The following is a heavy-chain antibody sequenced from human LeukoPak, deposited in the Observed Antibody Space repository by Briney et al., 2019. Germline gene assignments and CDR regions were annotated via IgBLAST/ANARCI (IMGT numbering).Heavy chain of an antibody. J-gene: IGHJ4*02. CDR1: GFTFSSYA. CDR2: ISYDGSNK. Sequence: PGGSLRFSCAASGFTFSSYAMHWVRQAPREGLEWVAVISYDGSNKYYADSVKGRFTISRDNSKNTLYLQMNSLRAEDTAVYYCAKNIGGFDYWGQGTLVTVSS. D-gene: IGHD4-23*01. CDR3: AKNIGGFDY. V-gene: IGHV3-30*04.